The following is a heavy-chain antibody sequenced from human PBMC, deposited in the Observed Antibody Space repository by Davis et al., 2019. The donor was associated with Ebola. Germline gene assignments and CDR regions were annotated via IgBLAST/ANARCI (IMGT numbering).Heavy chain of an antibody. CDR1: GYSISSGYY. CDR2: IYHSGST. Sequence: SETLSLTCTVSGYSISSGYYWGWIRQPPGKGLEWIGSIYHSGSTYYNPSLKSRVTISVDTSKNQFSLKLSSVTAADTAVYYCATVWFREYYLPDWYFDLWGRGTLVTVSS. CDR3: ATVWFREYYLPDWYFDL. D-gene: IGHD3-10*01. V-gene: IGHV4-38-2*02. J-gene: IGHJ2*01.